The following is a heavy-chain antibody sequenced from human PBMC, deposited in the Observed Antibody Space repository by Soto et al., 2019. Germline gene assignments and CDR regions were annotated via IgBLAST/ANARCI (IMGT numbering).Heavy chain of an antibody. V-gene: IGHV4-39*01. CDR2: IYYSGST. CDR3: ARQGGANVPPIEFDY. D-gene: IGHD3-16*01. J-gene: IGHJ4*02. Sequence: QLQLQESGPGLVKPSETLSLTCTVSGGSISSSSYYWGWIRQPPGKGLEWIGSIYYSGSTYYNPSLKSRGTISVDTSKNQFSLKVSSVTAADPAVYYCARQGGANVPPIEFDYWGQGTLVTVSS. CDR1: GGSISSSSYY.